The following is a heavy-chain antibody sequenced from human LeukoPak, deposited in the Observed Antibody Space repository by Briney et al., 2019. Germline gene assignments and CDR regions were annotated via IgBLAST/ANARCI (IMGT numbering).Heavy chain of an antibody. V-gene: IGHV4-39*07. D-gene: IGHD2-2*01. CDR1: GGSISSSSYF. J-gene: IGHJ4*02. CDR3: ARGVWGDIVVVPQYYFDY. CDR2: IYYSGST. Sequence: PSETLSLTCAVSGGSISSSSYFWGWIRQPPGKGLEWIGSIYYSGSTYYNPSLKSRVTISVDTSKNQFSLKLSSVTAADTAVYYCARGVWGDIVVVPQYYFDYWGQGTLVTVSS.